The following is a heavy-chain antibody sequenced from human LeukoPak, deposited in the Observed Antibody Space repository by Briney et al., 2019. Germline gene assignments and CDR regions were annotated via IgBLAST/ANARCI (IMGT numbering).Heavy chain of an antibody. CDR2: IKSNPDGGTT. Sequence: GGSLRLSCAASGFTFSNAWMSWVRQAPGKGLEWVGRIKSNPDGGTTDYAAPVKGGFTISRDDSKNTLYLQMSSLKTEDTAVYYCTTAASGTSYWGQGTLVTVSS. CDR1: GFTFSNAW. CDR3: TTAASGTSY. V-gene: IGHV3-15*01. D-gene: IGHD6-13*01. J-gene: IGHJ4*02.